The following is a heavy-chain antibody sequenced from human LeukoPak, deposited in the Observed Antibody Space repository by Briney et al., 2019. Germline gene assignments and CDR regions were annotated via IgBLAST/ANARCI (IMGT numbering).Heavy chain of an antibody. CDR1: GYTFTSYG. D-gene: IGHD2-2*01. CDR3: ARVVLMDCSSTSCYETPQELDY. Sequence: SVKVSCKASGYTFTSYGISWVRQAPGQGLEWMGRIIPILGIANYAQKFQGRVTITADKSTSTAYMELSSLRSEDTAVYYCARVVLMDCSSTSCYETPQELDYWGQGTLVTVSS. J-gene: IGHJ4*02. CDR2: IIPILGIA. V-gene: IGHV1-69*04.